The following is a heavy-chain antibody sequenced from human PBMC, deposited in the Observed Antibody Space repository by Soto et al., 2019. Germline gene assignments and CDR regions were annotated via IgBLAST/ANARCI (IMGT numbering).Heavy chain of an antibody. V-gene: IGHV3-30-3*01. CDR1: GFTFSSYA. Sequence: GGSLRLSCAASGFTFSSYAMHWVRQAPGKGLEWVAVISYDGSNKYYADSVKGRFTISRDNSKNTLYLQMKSLRAEDTAVYYCATDMENSSGWRRYYYGMDVWGQGTTVTVSS. J-gene: IGHJ6*02. D-gene: IGHD6-19*01. CDR3: ATDMENSSGWRRYYYGMDV. CDR2: ISYDGSNK.